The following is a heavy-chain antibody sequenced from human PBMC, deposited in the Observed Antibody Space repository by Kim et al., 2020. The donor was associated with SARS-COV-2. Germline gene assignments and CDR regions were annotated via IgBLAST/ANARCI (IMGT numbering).Heavy chain of an antibody. V-gene: IGHV3-30*02. D-gene: IGHD1-1*01. CDR3: AKDYSTDYYGMDV. J-gene: IGHJ6*02. Sequence: ADSVKGQFTISRDNSKNTLHLQMNSLRTEDTAVYYCAKDYSTDYYGMDVWGQGTTVTVSS.